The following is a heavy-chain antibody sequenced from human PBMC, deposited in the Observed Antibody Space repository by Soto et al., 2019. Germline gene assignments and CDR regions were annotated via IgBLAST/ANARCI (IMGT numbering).Heavy chain of an antibody. CDR1: GGSMTNYY. J-gene: IGHJ3*02. CDR3: ARPFDI. V-gene: IGHV4-59*08. Sequence: PSETLSLTCTVSGGSMTNYYWSWIRQPPGKGLEWIGYIYYSGNTNYNSSFKSRVTIAIEMSKKQYSLQLSSVTAADTAVYYCARPFDIWGQGTIVTV. CDR2: IYYSGNT.